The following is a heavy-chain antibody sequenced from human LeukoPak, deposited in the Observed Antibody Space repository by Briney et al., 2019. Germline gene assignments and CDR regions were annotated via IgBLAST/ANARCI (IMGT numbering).Heavy chain of an antibody. J-gene: IGHJ4*02. Sequence: GASVKVSCKASGYTFIAHYIHWVRQAPGQGLGWMGIINPSGGSTTYAQNFQGRVTMTRDTSTSAVYMELSSLGSEDTAVYYCARGGSLAVAPHLYYFDYWGQGTLVTVSS. V-gene: IGHV1-46*01. CDR3: ARGGSLAVAPHLYYFDY. CDR2: INPSGGST. CDR1: GYTFIAHY. D-gene: IGHD6-19*01.